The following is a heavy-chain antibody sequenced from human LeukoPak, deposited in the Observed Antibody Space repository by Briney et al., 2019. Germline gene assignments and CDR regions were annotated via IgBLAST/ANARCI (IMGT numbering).Heavy chain of an antibody. CDR1: GYTLTELS. Sequence: ASVKVSCKVSGYTLTELSMHWVRQAPGKGLEWMGGFDPEDGETIYAQKFQGRVTMTEDTSTDTAYMELSSLRSEDTAVYYCAIGRGGRIAVPGYWFDPWGQGTLVTASS. CDR2: FDPEDGET. J-gene: IGHJ5*02. V-gene: IGHV1-24*01. D-gene: IGHD6-19*01. CDR3: AIGRGGRIAVPGYWFDP.